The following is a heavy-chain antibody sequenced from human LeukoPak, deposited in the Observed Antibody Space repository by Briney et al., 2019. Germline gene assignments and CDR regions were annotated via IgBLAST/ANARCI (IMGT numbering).Heavy chain of an antibody. Sequence: GGSLRLSCAASGFTFSDYYMSWIRQAPGKGLEWVAVIWYDGSNKYYADSVKGRFTISRDNSKNTLYLQMNSLRAEDTAVYYCARKSNYYYGSGSYRNWFDPWGQGTLVTVSS. J-gene: IGHJ5*02. CDR3: ARKSNYYYGSGSYRNWFDP. D-gene: IGHD3-10*01. V-gene: IGHV3-33*08. CDR2: IWYDGSNK. CDR1: GFTFSDYY.